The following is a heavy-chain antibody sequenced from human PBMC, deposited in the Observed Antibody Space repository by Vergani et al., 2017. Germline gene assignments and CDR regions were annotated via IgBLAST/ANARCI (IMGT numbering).Heavy chain of an antibody. V-gene: IGHV3-7*01. J-gene: IGHJ1*01. CDR2: IKQDGSEK. CDR1: GFTFSSYW. CDR3: ARISGGSAPYLHY. D-gene: IGHD2-15*01. Sequence: EVQLVESGGGLVQPGGPLRLSCAASGFTFSSYWMSWVRQAPGKGLEWVANIKQDGSEKYYVDSVKGRFTISRDNAKTTLYLQMNSLRDEDRGVYYCARISGGSAPYLHYWGQGTLVTVAS.